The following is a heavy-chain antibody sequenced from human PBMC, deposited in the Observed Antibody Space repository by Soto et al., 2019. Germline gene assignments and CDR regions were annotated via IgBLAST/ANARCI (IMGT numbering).Heavy chain of an antibody. CDR2: INPNSGGT. CDR1: GYTFTGYY. D-gene: IGHD6-13*01. Sequence: ASVKVSCKASGYTFTGYYIHWVRQARGQGLEWMGWINPNSGGTNYAQKFQGWVTMTRDTSISTAYMELSRLRSDDTAVYYCARGGAAAAAEYYYYGMDVWGQGTTVTVSS. V-gene: IGHV1-2*04. J-gene: IGHJ6*02. CDR3: ARGGAAAAAEYYYYGMDV.